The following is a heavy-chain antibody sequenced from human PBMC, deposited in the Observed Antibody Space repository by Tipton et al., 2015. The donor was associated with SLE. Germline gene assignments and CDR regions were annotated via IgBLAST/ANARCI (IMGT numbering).Heavy chain of an antibody. Sequence: TLSLTCAVYGGSFSGYYWSWIRQPPGKGLEWIGEINHSGSTNYNPSLKSRVTISVDTSKNQFSLKLSSVTAADTAVYYCATRRRLLITLGGVIVRESAFDIWGQGTMVTASS. D-gene: IGHD3-16*02. CDR3: ATRRRLLITLGGVIVRESAFDI. V-gene: IGHV4-34*01. CDR1: GGSFSGYY. J-gene: IGHJ3*02. CDR2: INHSGST.